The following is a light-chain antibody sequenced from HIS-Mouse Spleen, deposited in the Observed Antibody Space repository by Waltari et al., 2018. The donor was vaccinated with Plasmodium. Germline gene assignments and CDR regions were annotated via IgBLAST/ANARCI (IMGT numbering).Light chain of an antibody. V-gene: IGLV3-10*01. CDR2: EDS. CDR3: YSTDSSGNHRV. Sequence: SYELTQPPSVSVSPGQPARITCSGDALPKKYAYWYQQKSGQAPVRVIYEDSKRPSGIPERFSGSSSGTMATLTISGAQVEDEADYYCYSTDSSGNHRVFGGGTKLTVL. CDR1: ALPKKY. J-gene: IGLJ3*02.